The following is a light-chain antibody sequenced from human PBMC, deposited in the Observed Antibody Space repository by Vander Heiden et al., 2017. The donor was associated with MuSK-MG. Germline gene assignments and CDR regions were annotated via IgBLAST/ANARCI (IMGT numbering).Light chain of an antibody. CDR3: QQYYSTPWT. CDR2: WAS. V-gene: IGKV4-1*01. CDR1: QSVLHSSINKNY. J-gene: IGKJ1*01. Sequence: DIVMTQSPDSLVVSLGERATISCKSSQSVLHSSINKNYLAWYQQKPGQPPKLLIYWASTRESGVPDRFSGSGSGTDFTLTISSLQAEDVAVYYCQQYYSTPWTFGQGTKVDIK.